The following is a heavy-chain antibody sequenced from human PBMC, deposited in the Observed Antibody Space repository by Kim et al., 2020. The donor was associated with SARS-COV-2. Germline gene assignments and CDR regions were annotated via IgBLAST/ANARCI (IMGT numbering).Heavy chain of an antibody. J-gene: IGHJ4*02. Sequence: GGSLRLSCAASGYTFSTYCMHWVRQAIGKGLVWVSQICKDESSKTYADSVKGRFTISRDNARNTVFLQMNSLRAEDTALYYCVRGTVAIPGVDYWGQGTLVTVSS. V-gene: IGHV3-74*03. CDR3: VRGTVAIPGVDY. CDR2: ICKDESSK. CDR1: GYTFSTYC. D-gene: IGHD2-15*01.